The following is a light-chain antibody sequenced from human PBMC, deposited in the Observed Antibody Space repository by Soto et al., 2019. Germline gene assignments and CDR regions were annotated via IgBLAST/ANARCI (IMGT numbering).Light chain of an antibody. Sequence: EIVLTQSPGTLSLSPGERATLSCRASQSVSTSYLAWYQQKPGQAPRLLIYGASSRATGIPDRFCGSGSGADFTLTISRLEPEDFAVYYCQQYGSVPRTFGGGTKVEIK. CDR3: QQYGSVPRT. V-gene: IGKV3-20*01. CDR2: GAS. J-gene: IGKJ4*01. CDR1: QSVSTSY.